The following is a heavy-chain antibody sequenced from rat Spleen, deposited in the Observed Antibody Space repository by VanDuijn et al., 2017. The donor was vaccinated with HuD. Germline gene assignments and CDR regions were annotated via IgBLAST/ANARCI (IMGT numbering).Heavy chain of an antibody. CDR2: IRHDGSNI. Sequence: EVQLVESDGGLVQPGRSLKLSCAASGFTFSDYNMAWVRQTPAEGLEWVATIRHDGSNIYYRDSVKGRFTISRDNAKSTLYLQMDSLRSEDTATYYCARPRHNSGYVWFAYWGQGTLVTVSS. CDR1: GFTFSDYN. D-gene: IGHD4-3*01. CDR3: ARPRHNSGYVWFAY. J-gene: IGHJ3*01. V-gene: IGHV5-29*01.